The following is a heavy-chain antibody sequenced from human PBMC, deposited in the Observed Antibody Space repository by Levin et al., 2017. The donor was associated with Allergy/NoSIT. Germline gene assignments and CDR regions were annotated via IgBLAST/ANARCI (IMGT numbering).Heavy chain of an antibody. CDR1: GFTFGDYA. Sequence: GGSLRLSCTASGFTFGDYAMSWFRQAPGKGLEWVGFIRSKAYGGTTEYAASVKGRFTISRDDSKSIAYLQMNSLKTEDTAVYYCTRDLYCGGDCYSYFDYWGQGTLVTVSS. J-gene: IGHJ4*02. CDR2: IRSKAYGGTT. CDR3: TRDLYCGGDCYSYFDY. D-gene: IGHD2-21*01. V-gene: IGHV3-49*03.